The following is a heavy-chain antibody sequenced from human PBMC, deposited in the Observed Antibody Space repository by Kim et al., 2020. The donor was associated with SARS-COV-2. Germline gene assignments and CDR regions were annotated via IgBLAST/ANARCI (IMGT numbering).Heavy chain of an antibody. D-gene: IGHD3-10*01. CDR3: AKTYYYGSGSYSNFDY. CDR1: GFTFSSYA. CDR2: ISGSGGST. V-gene: IGHV3-23*01. Sequence: GGSLRLSCAASGFTFSSYAMSWVRQAPGKGLEWVSAISGSGGSTYYADSVKGRFTISRDNSKNTLYLQMNSLRAEDTAVYYCAKTYYYGSGSYSNFDYWGQGALVTVSP. J-gene: IGHJ4*02.